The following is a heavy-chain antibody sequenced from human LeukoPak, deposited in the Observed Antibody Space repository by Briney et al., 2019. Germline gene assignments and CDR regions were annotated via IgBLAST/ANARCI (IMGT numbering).Heavy chain of an antibody. V-gene: IGHV1-2*02. CDR1: GYTFTGYY. CDR2: INPNSGGT. Sequence: ASVKVSCKASGYTFTGYYMHWVRQAPGQGLEWMGWINPNSGGTNYAQKYQGRVTMTRDTSISTAYMELSRLRSDDTAVYYCARGLRWSEYYYYMDVWGKGTTVTVPS. D-gene: IGHD4-23*01. CDR3: ARGLRWSEYYYYMDV. J-gene: IGHJ6*03.